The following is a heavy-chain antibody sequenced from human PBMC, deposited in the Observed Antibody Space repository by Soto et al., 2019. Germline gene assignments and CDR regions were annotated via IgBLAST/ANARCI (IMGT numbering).Heavy chain of an antibody. D-gene: IGHD3-10*01. CDR1: GGSLSGYY. J-gene: IGHJ4*02. V-gene: IGHV4-34*01. CDR2: ISHSGSA. Sequence: QVHLQQWGAGLLKPSETLSLTCVVSGGSLSGYYWGWIRQPPGKGLEWIGDISHSGSANYNPSLKSRVTMSVVTSKSQFSLVLRSLTAADTSLYYCARAPFTAKGTSYYNLWGQGTLVAVSS. CDR3: ARAPFTAKGTSYYNL.